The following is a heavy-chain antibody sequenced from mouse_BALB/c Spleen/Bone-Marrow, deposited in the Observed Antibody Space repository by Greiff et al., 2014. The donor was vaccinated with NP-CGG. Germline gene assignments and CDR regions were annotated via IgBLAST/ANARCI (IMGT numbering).Heavy chain of an antibody. D-gene: IGHD1-1*01. CDR3: AFYYYGSSLFAY. CDR2: IDPANGNT. Sequence: VQLKQSGAELVKPGASVKLSCTASGFNIKDTYMHWVKQRPEQGLEWIGRIDPANGNTKYDPKFQGKATITADKSSNTAYLQFSSLTSEDTAVYYCAFYYYGSSLFAYWGQGTLVTVSA. V-gene: IGHV14-3*02. CDR1: GFNIKDTY. J-gene: IGHJ3*01.